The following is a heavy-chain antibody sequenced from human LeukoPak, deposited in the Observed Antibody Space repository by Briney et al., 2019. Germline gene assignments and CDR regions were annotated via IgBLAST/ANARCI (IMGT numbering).Heavy chain of an antibody. D-gene: IGHD6-19*01. Sequence: GGSLRLSCAASGFIFSSYSMNWVRQASGKGLEWVSSISSSSSFIYYADSVKGRFTASRDNTKTSLYLQMNSLRAEDTAVYYCAREEGQWLAFDYWGQGTLVTVSS. J-gene: IGHJ4*01. V-gene: IGHV3-21*01. CDR2: ISSSSSFI. CDR1: GFIFSSYS. CDR3: AREEGQWLAFDY.